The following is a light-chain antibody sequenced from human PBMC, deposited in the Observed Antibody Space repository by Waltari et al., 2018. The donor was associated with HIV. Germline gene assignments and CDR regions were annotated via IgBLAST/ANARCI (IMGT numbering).Light chain of an antibody. V-gene: IGLV2-23*02. Sequence: QSALTQPASVSGSPGESITISCTGTSSDVGYYNLVSWYQSQPGKVPKLFIYEVNKRPAGLSIRFEGSKSGDTASLTISGLEAEDEADYYCCSYADSPTFLLFGGGTKVTVL. CDR2: EVN. CDR3: CSYADSPTFLL. J-gene: IGLJ3*02. CDR1: SSDVGYYNL.